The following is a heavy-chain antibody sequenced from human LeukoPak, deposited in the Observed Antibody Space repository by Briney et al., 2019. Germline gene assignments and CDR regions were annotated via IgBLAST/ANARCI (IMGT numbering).Heavy chain of an antibody. D-gene: IGHD2-2*01. CDR2: ISGSGGST. CDR3: AKGYCSSTSCRNFDY. CDR1: GFTFSSYA. Sequence: PGGSLRLSCAASGFTFSSYAMSWVRQAPGKGLEWVSAISGSGGSTYYADSVKGRFTISRDNSKNALYLQMNSLRAEDTAVYYCAKGYCSSTSCRNFDYWGQETLVTVSS. V-gene: IGHV3-23*01. J-gene: IGHJ4*02.